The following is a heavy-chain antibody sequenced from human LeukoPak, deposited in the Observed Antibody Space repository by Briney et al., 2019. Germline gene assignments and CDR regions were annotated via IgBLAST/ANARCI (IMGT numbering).Heavy chain of an antibody. CDR3: ARGRPPRYSSSSQGRWFDP. CDR1: GGSISSSSYY. D-gene: IGHD6-6*01. V-gene: IGHV4-39*07. CDR2: IYYSGST. J-gene: IGHJ5*02. Sequence: PSETLSLTCTVSGGSISSSSYYWGWIRQPPGKGLEWIGNIYYSGSTYYNPSLKSRVTISLDTSKNQFSLKLSSVTAADTAVYYCARGRPPRYSSSSQGRWFDPWGQGSLVTVSS.